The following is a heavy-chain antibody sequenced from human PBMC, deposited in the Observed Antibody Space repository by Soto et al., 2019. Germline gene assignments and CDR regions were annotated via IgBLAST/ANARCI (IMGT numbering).Heavy chain of an antibody. D-gene: IGHD6-13*01. CDR3: GRGPSPRAPAGGTPYYYAMDV. CDR2: MNPINGAT. CDR1: GYDFTAYD. V-gene: IGHV1-8*02. J-gene: IGHJ6*02. Sequence: ASVKVSCKASGYDFTAYDINWVRQASGQGLEWMGWMNPINGATGSARRFQTRVSMTRNTATGTAYLELTSLRSDDSAVYYCGRGPSPRAPAGGTPYYYAMDVWG.